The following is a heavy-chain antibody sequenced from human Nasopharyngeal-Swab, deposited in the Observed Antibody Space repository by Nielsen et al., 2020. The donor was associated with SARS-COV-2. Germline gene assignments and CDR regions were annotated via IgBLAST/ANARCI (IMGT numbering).Heavy chain of an antibody. CDR3: AGSRYCSGGSCYFSFDY. V-gene: IGHV4-31*03. CDR2: IYYSGST. D-gene: IGHD2-15*01. CDR1: GCSISSGGYY. Sequence: SETLSLTCPVSGCSISSGGYYWSWIRQHPGKGLEWIGYIYYSGSTYYNPSLKSRVTISVDTSKNQFSLKLSSVTAADTAVYYCAGSRYCSGGSCYFSFDYWGQGTLVTVSS. J-gene: IGHJ4*02.